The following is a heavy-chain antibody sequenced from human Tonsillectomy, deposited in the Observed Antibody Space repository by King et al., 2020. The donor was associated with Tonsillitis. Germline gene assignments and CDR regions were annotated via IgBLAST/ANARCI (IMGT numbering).Heavy chain of an antibody. Sequence: QLVQSGAELRKPGASVSVSCRTSADTFAGHFVHWVRQAPGQGLEWMGWITPNSGDTHYAQKFQGRVTTSGDVSATTAYMGLSSLGPDDSAVYYCATNALGSDSSAYRDFRHWGQGTLVTVSS. CDR2: ITPNSGDT. CDR3: ATNALGSDSSAYRDFRH. J-gene: IGHJ1*01. CDR1: ADTFAGHF. V-gene: IGHV1-2*02. D-gene: IGHD3-22*01.